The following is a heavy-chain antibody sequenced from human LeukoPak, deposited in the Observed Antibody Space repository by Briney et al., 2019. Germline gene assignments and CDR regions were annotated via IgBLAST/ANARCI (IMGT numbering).Heavy chain of an antibody. CDR3: AREVEYSSSLGYYYYYYMDV. CDR2: ISSSSYI. CDR1: GFTFSSYS. D-gene: IGHD6-6*01. Sequence: GGSLRLSCAASGFTFSSYSMNWVRQAPGKGLEWVSSISSSSYIYYADSVKGRFTISRDNAKNSLYLQMNSLRAEDTAVYYCAREVEYSSSLGYYYYYYMDVWGKGTTVTVSS. J-gene: IGHJ6*03. V-gene: IGHV3-21*01.